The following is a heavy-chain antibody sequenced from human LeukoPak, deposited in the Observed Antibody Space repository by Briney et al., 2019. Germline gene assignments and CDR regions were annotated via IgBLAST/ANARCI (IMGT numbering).Heavy chain of an antibody. CDR3: ARDPNYYGSGSYYNWFDY. Sequence: SSETLSLTCAVYGGSFSGYYWSWIRQPAGKGLEWIGRIYTSGSTNYNPSLKSRVTMSVDTSKNQFSLKLSSVTAADTAVYYCARDPNYYGSGSYYNWFDYWGQGTLVTVSS. CDR1: GGSFSGYY. J-gene: IGHJ4*02. V-gene: IGHV4-4*07. D-gene: IGHD3-10*01. CDR2: IYTSGST.